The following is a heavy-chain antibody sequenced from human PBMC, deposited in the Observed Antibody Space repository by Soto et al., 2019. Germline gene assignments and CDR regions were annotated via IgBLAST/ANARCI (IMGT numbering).Heavy chain of an antibody. CDR3: ARIATTTLGGPIDY. J-gene: IGHJ4*02. D-gene: IGHD4-4*01. CDR1: GYFISSSHW. Sequence: SETLSLTCRVSGYFISSSHWWGWIRQPPGKGLEWIGHINYGGSFYHDPSLKSRVTMSLDKSKHQFSLRLSSVTAVDTAVYYCARIATTTLGGPIDYWGRG. CDR2: INYGGSF. V-gene: IGHV4-28*05.